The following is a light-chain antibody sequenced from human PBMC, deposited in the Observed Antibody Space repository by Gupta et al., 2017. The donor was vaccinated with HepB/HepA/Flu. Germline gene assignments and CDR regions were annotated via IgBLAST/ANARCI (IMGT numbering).Light chain of an antibody. CDR3: QQYNNWPRT. CDR2: GAS. J-gene: IGKJ1*01. Sequence: EIVMTQPPATLSVSPGERATLSCRASQSVSSNLAWYQQKPRQAPRLLIYGASTRATGIPARFSGSGSGTEFTLTISSLQSEDFAVYYCQQYNNWPRTFGQGTKVEIK. CDR1: QSVSSN. V-gene: IGKV3-15*01.